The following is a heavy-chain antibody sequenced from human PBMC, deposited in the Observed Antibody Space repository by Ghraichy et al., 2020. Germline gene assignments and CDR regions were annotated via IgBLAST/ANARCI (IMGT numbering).Heavy chain of an antibody. Sequence: SVKVSCKASGGTLITNPFSWVRQAPGQGLEWMGRIIPLVGVTHYSQRFQGRVTITADKSTRTVYMELSTLRSEDTAIYYCAREYSVAVRRSFDDWGQGTLVTVSS. J-gene: IGHJ1*01. CDR3: AREYSVAVRRSFDD. D-gene: IGHD5/OR15-5a*01. CDR1: GGTLITNP. CDR2: IIPLVGVT. V-gene: IGHV1-69*04.